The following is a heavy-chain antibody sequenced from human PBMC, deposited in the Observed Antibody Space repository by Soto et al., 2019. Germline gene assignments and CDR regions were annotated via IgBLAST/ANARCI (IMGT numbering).Heavy chain of an antibody. CDR2: ISSSGSYT. J-gene: IGHJ3*01. Sequence: QVELVESGGGLVKPGGSLRLSCEASGFSFSDYYMSWIRQAPGKGLEWDAYISSSGSYTNYADSVKGRRIISRDNGVNTLYLQMKNVTSDDTAVYYCARVKGSQGRVAFDVWGQGTKVTVSS. CDR1: GFSFSDYY. D-gene: IGHD3-10*01. V-gene: IGHV3-11*05. CDR3: ARVKGSQGRVAFDV.